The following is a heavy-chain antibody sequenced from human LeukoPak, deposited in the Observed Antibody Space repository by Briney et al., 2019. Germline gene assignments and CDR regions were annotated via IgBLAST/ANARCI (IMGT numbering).Heavy chain of an antibody. CDR3: APRGDIEHSYGYGKWFDP. Sequence: PSETLSLTCAVYGGSFSGYYWSWIRQPPGKGLEWIGEINHSGSTNYNACLKSRVTISVDTSKNQFSLRLSSVTAADTAVYYCAPRGDIEHSYGYGKWFDPWGQGTRVTVSS. J-gene: IGHJ5*02. D-gene: IGHD5-18*01. CDR2: INHSGST. CDR1: GGSFSGYY. V-gene: IGHV4-34*01.